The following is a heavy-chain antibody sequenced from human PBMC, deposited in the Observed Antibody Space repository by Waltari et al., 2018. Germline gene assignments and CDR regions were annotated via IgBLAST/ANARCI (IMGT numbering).Heavy chain of an antibody. CDR1: GGSISSYY. CDR2: IYYSGST. V-gene: IGHV4-59*01. Sequence: QVQLQESGPGLVKPSETLSLTCTVSGGSISSYYWSWIRQPPGKGLEWIGYIYYSGSTNYNPSLKSRVTISVDTSKNQFSLKLSSVTAADTAVYYCASYSSGWPDNWFDPWGQGTLVTVSS. D-gene: IGHD6-19*01. J-gene: IGHJ5*02. CDR3: ASYSSGWPDNWFDP.